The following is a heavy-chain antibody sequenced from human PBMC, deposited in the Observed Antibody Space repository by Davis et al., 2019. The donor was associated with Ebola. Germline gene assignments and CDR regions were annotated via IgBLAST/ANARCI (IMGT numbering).Heavy chain of an antibody. V-gene: IGHV4-34*01. D-gene: IGHD3-16*02. CDR1: GGSFSGYY. J-gene: IGHJ5*02. CDR2: INHSGST. CDR3: ARFRDDYVWGSYRQNWFDP. Sequence: MPSETLFLTCAVYGGSFSGYYWSWIRQPPGKGLEWIGEINHSGSTNYNPSLKSRVTISVDTSKNQFSLKLSSVTAADTAVYYCARFRDDYVWGSYRQNWFDPWGQGTLVTVSS.